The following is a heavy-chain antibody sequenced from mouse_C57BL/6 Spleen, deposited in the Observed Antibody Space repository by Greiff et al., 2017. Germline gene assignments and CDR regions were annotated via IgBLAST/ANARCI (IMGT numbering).Heavy chain of an antibody. J-gene: IGHJ1*03. CDR1: GYTFTSYW. D-gene: IGHD1-1*01. CDR3: ARQASSYPDWYFDV. CDR2: INPSNGGT. V-gene: IGHV1-53*01. Sequence: QVQLQQPGTELVKPGASVKLSCKASGYTFTSYWMHWVKQRPGQGLEWIGNINPSNGGTNYNEKFKSKATLTVDKSSSTAYMQLSSLTSEDSAVYYCARQASSYPDWYFDVWGTGTTVTVSS.